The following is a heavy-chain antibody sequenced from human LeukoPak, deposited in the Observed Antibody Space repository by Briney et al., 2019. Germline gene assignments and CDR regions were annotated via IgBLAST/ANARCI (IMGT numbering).Heavy chain of an antibody. CDR3: ARLGSSGWPNYYYYGMDV. CDR2: ISDIGSI. CDR1: GGSISSYY. V-gene: IGHV4-59*08. J-gene: IGHJ6*02. Sequence: PSETLSLTCTVSGGSISSYYWSWIRQPPGKGLEWIAYISDIGSINYNPSLKSRVTISLDTSKNQFSLKLSSVTAADTAVYYCARLGSSGWPNYYYYGMDVWGQGTTVTVSS. D-gene: IGHD6-19*01.